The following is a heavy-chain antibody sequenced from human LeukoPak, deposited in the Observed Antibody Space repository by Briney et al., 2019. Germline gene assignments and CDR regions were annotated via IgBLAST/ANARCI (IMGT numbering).Heavy chain of an antibody. CDR1: GFTFNSYA. D-gene: IGHD2-2*01. V-gene: IGHV3-23*01. Sequence: LPGGSLRLSCAASGFTFNSYAMSWVRQAPGKGLEWVSGISGSGGSTYYADSVKGRFTISRDNSKNTLYLQMNSLRAEDTAVYYCAKGGLYCSSTSCYLDDYWGQGTLVTVSS. CDR3: AKGGLYCSSTSCYLDDY. J-gene: IGHJ4*02. CDR2: ISGSGGST.